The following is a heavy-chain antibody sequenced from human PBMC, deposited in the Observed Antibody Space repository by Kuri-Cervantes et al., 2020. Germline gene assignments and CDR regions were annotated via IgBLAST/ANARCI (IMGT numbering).Heavy chain of an antibody. D-gene: IGHD5-18*01. CDR3: ARGFAAMVRFDP. CDR2: MNPNSGNT. V-gene: IGHV1-8*01. CDR1: GYTFTSYD. J-gene: IGHJ5*02. Sequence: ASVKVSCKASGYTFTSYDINWVRQATGQGLEWMGWMNPNSGNTGYAQKFQGRVTMTRNTSISTAYMELSSLRSEDTAVYYCARGFAAMVRFDPWGQGTLVTGSS.